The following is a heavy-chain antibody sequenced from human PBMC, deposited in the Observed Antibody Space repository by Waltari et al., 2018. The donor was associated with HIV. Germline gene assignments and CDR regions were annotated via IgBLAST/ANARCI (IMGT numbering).Heavy chain of an antibody. CDR2: INTNTGNP. CDR1: GYTFTSYA. J-gene: IGHJ4*02. D-gene: IGHD3-3*01. Sequence: QVQLVQSGSELKKPGASVKVSCKASGYTFTSYAMNWVRQAPGQGLEWMGWINTNTGNPTYAQGFTGRFVFSLDTSVSTAYLQISSLKAEDTAVYYCARGPYDFWSGYYLYPYLPFDYWGQGTLVTVSS. V-gene: IGHV7-4-1*02. CDR3: ARGPYDFWSGYYLYPYLPFDY.